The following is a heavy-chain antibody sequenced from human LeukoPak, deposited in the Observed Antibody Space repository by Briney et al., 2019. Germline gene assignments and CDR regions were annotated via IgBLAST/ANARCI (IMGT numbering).Heavy chain of an antibody. CDR3: ARFYYGSGSYYSSKGKNFDY. V-gene: IGHV3-21*01. J-gene: IGHJ4*02. CDR1: GFTFSSYS. Sequence: GGSLRLSCAASGFTFSSYSMNWVRQAPGKGLEWVSSISSSSSYIYYADSVKGRFTISRDNAKNSLYLQMNSLRAEDTAVYYCARFYYGSGSYYSSKGKNFDYWGQGTLVTVSS. CDR2: ISSSSSYI. D-gene: IGHD3-10*01.